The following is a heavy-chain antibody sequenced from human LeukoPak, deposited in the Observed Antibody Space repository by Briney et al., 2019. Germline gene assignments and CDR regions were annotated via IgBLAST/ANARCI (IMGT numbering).Heavy chain of an antibody. V-gene: IGHV4-38-2*02. CDR3: ARVATSSWFEGYFDY. Sequence: SETLSLTCTVSGYSISSGYYWGWIRQPPGKGLEWIGNFYHGGSSYYNPSLESRVTMSGDTSKNQFSLNLSSVTAADTAVYYCARVATSSWFEGYFDYWGQGTLVTVSS. CDR2: FYHGGSS. D-gene: IGHD6-13*01. CDR1: GYSISSGYY. J-gene: IGHJ4*02.